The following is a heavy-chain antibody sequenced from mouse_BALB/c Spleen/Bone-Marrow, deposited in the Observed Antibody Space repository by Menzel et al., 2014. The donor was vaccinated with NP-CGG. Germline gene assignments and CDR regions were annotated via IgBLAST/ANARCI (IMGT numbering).Heavy chain of an antibody. Sequence: EVQRVESGPGLVKPSQSLSLTCTVTGYSITSDYAWNWIRQFPGNKLEWMGYISYSGSTSYNPSLKSRISITRDTSKNQFFLQLNSVTTEDTATYYCARGAYYYGSSYWYFDVWGAGTTVTVSS. CDR2: ISYSGST. V-gene: IGHV3-2*02. CDR3: ARGAYYYGSSYWYFDV. CDR1: GYSITSDYA. J-gene: IGHJ1*01. D-gene: IGHD1-1*01.